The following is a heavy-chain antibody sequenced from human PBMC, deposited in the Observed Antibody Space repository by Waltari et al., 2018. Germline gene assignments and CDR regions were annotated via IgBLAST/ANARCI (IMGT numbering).Heavy chain of an antibody. D-gene: IGHD3-16*01. V-gene: IGHV4-38-2*02. CDR3: ARDLILGDTWYFDL. J-gene: IGHJ2*01. CDR1: GYSISSGYY. CDR2: IWHSGST. Sequence: QVQLQESGPGLVKPSETLPLTCAVSGYSISSGYYWGWIRQPPGKGLEWIGSIWHSGSTYYSPSLKSRVTLSVDTSRNQFSLKLTSLTAADTAVYFCARDLILGDTWYFDLWGRGTLVTVSS.